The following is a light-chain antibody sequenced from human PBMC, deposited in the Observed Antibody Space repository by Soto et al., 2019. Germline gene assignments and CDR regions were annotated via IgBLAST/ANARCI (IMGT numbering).Light chain of an antibody. J-gene: IGKJ1*01. V-gene: IGKV1-17*01. Sequence: DIQMTQSPSSLSASVGDRVTITCRASQDISSDLAWYQQKAGKAPKRLIYTASSLQSGVPSRFSGSGSGTEFTLTISSLQPEDFATYYCLKHNSDPRTFGQGTKVEIK. CDR3: LKHNSDPRT. CDR1: QDISSD. CDR2: TAS.